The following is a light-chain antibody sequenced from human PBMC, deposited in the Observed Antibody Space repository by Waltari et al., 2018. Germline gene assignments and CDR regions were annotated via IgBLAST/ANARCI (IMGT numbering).Light chain of an antibody. Sequence: QSVLTQPPSTSGPPGQRVTISCSGSSPNIGSNYVYWYQHLPGTAPKLPIYSNNQRPSGVPDRFSGSKSGTSASLAISGLQSEDEADYYCAAWDNSLHGPVFGGGTKLTVL. J-gene: IGLJ2*01. CDR1: SPNIGSNY. V-gene: IGLV1-44*01. CDR2: SNN. CDR3: AAWDNSLHGPV.